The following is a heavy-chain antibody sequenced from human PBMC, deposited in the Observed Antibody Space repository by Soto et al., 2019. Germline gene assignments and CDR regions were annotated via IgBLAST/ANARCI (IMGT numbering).Heavy chain of an antibody. CDR1: GGSIRSGGYY. J-gene: IGHJ3*02. CDR3: AISSGWSRAFDI. D-gene: IGHD6-19*01. CDR2: IYYSGST. Sequence: LCGGSIRSGGYYWSWIRQHPGKGLEWIGYIYYSGSTYYNPSLKSRVTISVDTSKNQFSLKLSSVTAADTAVYYCAISSGWSRAFDIWGQGTMVTVSS. V-gene: IGHV4-31*02.